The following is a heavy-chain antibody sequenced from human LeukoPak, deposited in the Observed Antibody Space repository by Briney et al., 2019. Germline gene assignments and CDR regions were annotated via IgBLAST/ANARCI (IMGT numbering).Heavy chain of an antibody. CDR3: AVGRDGYKHIFDY. Sequence: SETLSLTCTVSGGSISSSSYYWGWIRQPPGKGLEWIGSIYYSGSTYYNPSLKSRVTISVDTSKNQFSLKLSSVTAADTAVYYCAVGRDGYKHIFDYWGQGPLVTVSS. CDR2: IYYSGST. CDR1: GGSISSSSYY. D-gene: IGHD5-24*01. J-gene: IGHJ4*02. V-gene: IGHV4-39*01.